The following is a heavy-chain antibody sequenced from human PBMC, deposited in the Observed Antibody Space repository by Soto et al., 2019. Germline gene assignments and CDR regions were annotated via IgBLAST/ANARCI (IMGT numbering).Heavy chain of an antibody. Sequence: SETLSLTCTVSGGSISSYYWSWIRQPPGKGLEWIGYIYYSGSTNYNPSLKSRVTISVDTSKNQFSLKLSSVTAADTAVYYCARWGSSWYEGLDYWGQGTLVTVSS. J-gene: IGHJ4*02. D-gene: IGHD6-13*01. CDR2: IYYSGST. CDR3: ARWGSSWYEGLDY. V-gene: IGHV4-59*08. CDR1: GGSISSYY.